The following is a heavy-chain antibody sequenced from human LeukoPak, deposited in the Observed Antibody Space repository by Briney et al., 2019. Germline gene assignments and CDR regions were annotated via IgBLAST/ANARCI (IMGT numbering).Heavy chain of an antibody. Sequence: SETLSLTCTVSGGSISGGDFYWSWIRQSPGRGLEWIGYIYYSGSTYYNPSLKSRVTISVDTSKNQFSLNLSSVTAADTAIYYCARLTSGWYVIYWGQGTLVTVSS. CDR2: IYYSGST. D-gene: IGHD6-19*01. J-gene: IGHJ4*02. CDR3: ARLTSGWYVIY. CDR1: GGSISGGDFY. V-gene: IGHV4-30-4*01.